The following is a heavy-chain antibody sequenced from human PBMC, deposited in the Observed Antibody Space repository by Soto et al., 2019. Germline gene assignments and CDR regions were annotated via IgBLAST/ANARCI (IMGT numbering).Heavy chain of an antibody. V-gene: IGHV5-51*01. CDR1: AYSFTTYW. Sequence: PGESLKISCKGSAYSFTTYWIAWVRQMPGKGLEWMGIIFPGNSDTRYSTSFQGQVTISVDKSISTAYLQLNSLKASDTAMYYCAGQRCISSSCRYYYCGMHVWCQGTTVSVS. D-gene: IGHD3-22*01. CDR2: IFPGNSDT. J-gene: IGHJ6*02. CDR3: AGQRCISSSCRYYYCGMHV.